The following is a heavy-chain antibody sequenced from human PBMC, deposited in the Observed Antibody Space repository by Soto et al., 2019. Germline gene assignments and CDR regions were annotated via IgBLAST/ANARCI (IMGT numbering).Heavy chain of an antibody. D-gene: IGHD5-12*01. Sequence: GGSLRLSCAASGFTFYNYAMSWVRQAPGKGLERVSYISSSSSTIYYADSVKGRFTISRDNANNSLYLQMNSLRAEDTVVYYCARGDSVGRWLQLNAFDIWGQGTMVTVSS. J-gene: IGHJ3*02. CDR1: GFTFYNYA. CDR2: ISSSSSTI. CDR3: ARGDSVGRWLQLNAFDI. V-gene: IGHV3-48*01.